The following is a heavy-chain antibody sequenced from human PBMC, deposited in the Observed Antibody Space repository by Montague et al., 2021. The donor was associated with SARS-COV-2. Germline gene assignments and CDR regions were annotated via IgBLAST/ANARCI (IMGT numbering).Heavy chain of an antibody. D-gene: IGHD3-22*01. V-gene: IGHV6-1*01. CDR1: GDSVSSNSAA. J-gene: IGHJ4*02. CDR2: TYYRSKWYN. Sequence: CAISGDSVSSNSAAWNWIRQSPSRGLVWLGRTYYRSKWYNDYAVSVKSRIAINPDTSKNQFSLKLSSVTAADTAVYYCARGWFSPMIVVVIRGPFDYWGQGTLVTVSS. CDR3: ARGWFSPMIVVVIRGPFDY.